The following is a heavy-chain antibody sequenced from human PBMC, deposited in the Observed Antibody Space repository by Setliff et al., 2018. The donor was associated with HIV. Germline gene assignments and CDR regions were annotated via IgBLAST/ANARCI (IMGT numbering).Heavy chain of an antibody. D-gene: IGHD3-10*01. J-gene: IGHJ6*03. CDR2: IYHSGST. CDR3: AVLTHYYGSGSSGPTDYYYYMDV. CDR1: GYSISSGYY. Sequence: SETLSLTCAVSGYSISSGYYWGWIRQPPGKGLEWIGSIYHSGSTYYNPSLKSRVTITVDTSKNQFSLKLSSVTAADTAVYYCAVLTHYYGSGSSGPTDYYYYMDVWGKGTTVTVSS. V-gene: IGHV4-38-2*01.